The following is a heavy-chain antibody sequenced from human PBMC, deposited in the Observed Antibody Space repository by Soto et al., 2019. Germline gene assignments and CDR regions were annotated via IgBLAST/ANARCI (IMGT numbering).Heavy chain of an antibody. J-gene: IGHJ3*02. Sequence: SETLSLTCTVSGGSIGSSSYYWGWIRQPPGKGLEWIGSIYYSGSTYYNPSLKSRVTISVDTSKNQFSLKLSSVTAADTAVYYCARLGRNYDSSGYYIIGAFDIWGQGTMVTVSS. V-gene: IGHV4-39*01. CDR3: ARLGRNYDSSGYYIIGAFDI. CDR1: GGSIGSSSYY. CDR2: IYYSGST. D-gene: IGHD3-22*01.